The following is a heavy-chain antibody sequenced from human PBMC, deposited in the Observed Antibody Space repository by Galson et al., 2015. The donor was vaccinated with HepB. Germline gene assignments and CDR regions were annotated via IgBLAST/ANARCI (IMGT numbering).Heavy chain of an antibody. V-gene: IGHV6-1*01. D-gene: IGHD3-10*01. Sequence: CAISGDSVSSNSSAWNWIRQSPSRGLEWLGRTYYRSKWYNDYAVSVKSRITINPDTSKNQFSLQLNSVTPDDTAVYYWAREWFGESSWLGSWGQGTLVTVSS. CDR1: GDSVSSNSSA. J-gene: IGHJ4*02. CDR2: TYYRSKWYN. CDR3: AREWFGESSWLGS.